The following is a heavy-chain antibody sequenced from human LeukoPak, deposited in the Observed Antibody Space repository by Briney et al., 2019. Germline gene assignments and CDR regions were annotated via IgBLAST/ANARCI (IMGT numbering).Heavy chain of an antibody. D-gene: IGHD6-19*01. J-gene: IGHJ6*03. CDR1: GYTFTNYD. Sequence: GASVKVSCKASGYTFTNYDINWVRQATGQGLEWMGWMNPKSGHTGYAQKFQGRITITRNTSISTAYMELSSLRSEDTALYYCARSGGSGWYFGINSHYYYMDVWGKGTTVTVSS. CDR2: MNPKSGHT. CDR3: ARSGGSGWYFGINSHYYYMDV. V-gene: IGHV1-8*03.